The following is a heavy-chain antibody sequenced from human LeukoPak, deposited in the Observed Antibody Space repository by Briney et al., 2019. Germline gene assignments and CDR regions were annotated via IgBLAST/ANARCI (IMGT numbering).Heavy chain of an antibody. V-gene: IGHV1-2*02. Sequence: GASVKVSCKASGYTFTGYYMHWVRQAPGQGLEWMGWINPNSGGTNYAQKFQGRVTMTRDMSISTAYMELSRLRSDDTAVYYCARGSYYYGSGSYSPHYLNWGQGTLVTVSS. D-gene: IGHD3-10*01. CDR1: GYTFTGYY. CDR2: INPNSGGT. CDR3: ARGSYYYGSGSYSPHYLN. J-gene: IGHJ4*02.